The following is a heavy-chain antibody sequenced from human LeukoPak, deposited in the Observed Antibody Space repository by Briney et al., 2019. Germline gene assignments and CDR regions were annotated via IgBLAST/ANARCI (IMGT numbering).Heavy chain of an antibody. CDR1: GYSFTDYY. CDR2: VSPRSGDT. Sequence: ASVKVSCKASGYSFTDYYMHWVRQAPGQGPEWMGWVSPRSGDTSYAQKFQGRVTMTRDTSINTVDMVLSGLTSDDTAVFYCARGREIHGGSDTKLDDYWGQGTLVTVSS. D-gene: IGHD3-10*01. J-gene: IGHJ4*02. V-gene: IGHV1-2*02. CDR3: ARGREIHGGSDTKLDDY.